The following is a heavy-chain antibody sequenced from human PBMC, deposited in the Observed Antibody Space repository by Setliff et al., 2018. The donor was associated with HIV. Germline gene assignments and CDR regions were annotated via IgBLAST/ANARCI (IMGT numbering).Heavy chain of an antibody. V-gene: IGHV4-34*12. CDR2: IIHSGST. J-gene: IGHJ4*02. Sequence: SETLSLTCAVYGGSFSGYYWSWIRQPPGKGLEWIGEIIHSGSTNNNPSLKSRVTISVDTSKNQFSLTLSSVTAADTAVYYCARRSGFALDYWGQGALVTVSS. CDR3: ARRSGFALDY. CDR1: GGSFSGYY. D-gene: IGHD5-12*01.